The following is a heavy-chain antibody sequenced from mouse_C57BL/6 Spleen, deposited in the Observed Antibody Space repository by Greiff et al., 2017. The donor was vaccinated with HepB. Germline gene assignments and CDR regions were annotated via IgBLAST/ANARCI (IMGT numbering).Heavy chain of an antibody. CDR2: INPYNGGT. CDR1: GYTFTDYY. Sequence: VQLQQSGPVLVKPGASVKMSCTASGYTFTDYYLNWVKQSHGKSLVWIGVINPYNGGTSYNQKFKGKATLTVDKSSSTAYLELNSLTSEDSAVYYCARLRTSYYYAMDYWGQGTSVTVSS. V-gene: IGHV1-19*01. J-gene: IGHJ4*01. CDR3: ARLRTSYYYAMDY. D-gene: IGHD2-12*01.